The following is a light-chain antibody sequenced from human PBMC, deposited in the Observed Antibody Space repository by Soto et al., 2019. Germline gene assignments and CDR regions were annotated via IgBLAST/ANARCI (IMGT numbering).Light chain of an antibody. Sequence: EIVLTQSPATLSLSPGERVTLSCRASQSVSSLLAWYQQRPGHAPRLLVYDASNRAAGVPARFSGGGSDTDFTLTIRSLEPEDFAVYFCQQRSNWPLTFGGGTKLEIK. CDR2: DAS. CDR1: QSVSSL. CDR3: QQRSNWPLT. V-gene: IGKV3-11*01. J-gene: IGKJ4*01.